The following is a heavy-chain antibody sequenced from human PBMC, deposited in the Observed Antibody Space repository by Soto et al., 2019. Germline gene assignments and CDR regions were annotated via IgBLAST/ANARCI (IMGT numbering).Heavy chain of an antibody. V-gene: IGHV3-13*01. D-gene: IGHD2-15*01. J-gene: IGHJ6*02. Sequence: EVQLVESGGGLVQPGGSLRLSCAASGFTFSSYDMHWVRQATGKGVEWVSVIGTAGHTYYPGSVKGRFTISRENSKNSLYLQMNSLRAKDTAVYYCARDSRYSSGNSCYSGGMDVWGQGTTVTVSS. CDR1: GFTFSSYD. CDR2: IGTAGHT. CDR3: ARDSRYSSGNSCYSGGMDV.